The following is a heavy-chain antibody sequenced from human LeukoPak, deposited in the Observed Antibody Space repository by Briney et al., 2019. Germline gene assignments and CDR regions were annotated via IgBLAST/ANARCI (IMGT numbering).Heavy chain of an antibody. Sequence: SETLSLTCTVSGGSIRSSSYYWGWIRQPPGKGLEWIGNIYYSGSTYYNPSLKSRVTMSVDTSKNQFSLKLSSVTAADTAVYYCARAPREYSLVEYYFDYWGQGTLVTVSS. J-gene: IGHJ4*02. CDR3: ARAPREYSLVEYYFDY. V-gene: IGHV4-39*07. CDR2: IYYSGST. D-gene: IGHD2/OR15-2a*01. CDR1: GGSIRSSSYY.